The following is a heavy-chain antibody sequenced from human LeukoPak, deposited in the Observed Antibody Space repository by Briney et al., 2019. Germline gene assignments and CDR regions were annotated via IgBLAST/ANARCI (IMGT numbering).Heavy chain of an antibody. D-gene: IGHD3-10*01. Sequence: SETLSLTCSVSVDSISYFYWSWSRQAAGKGLEWIGRISGSGTITYNPALQSRLTISIDTSKNQFSLKLMSVTAADTAVYYCARDSGTTGEVKFGPWGQGTLVTVSS. CDR2: ISGSGTI. CDR3: ARDSGTTGEVKFGP. V-gene: IGHV4-4*07. J-gene: IGHJ5*02. CDR1: VDSISYFY.